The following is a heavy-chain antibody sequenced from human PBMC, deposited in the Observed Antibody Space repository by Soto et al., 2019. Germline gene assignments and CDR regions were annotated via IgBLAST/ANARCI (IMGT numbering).Heavy chain of an antibody. V-gene: IGHV1-69*13. CDR1: GGTFSSYA. CDR3: ARDHGYSNYADYYYGMDV. D-gene: IGHD4-4*01. CDR2: IIPIFGTA. Sequence: SVKVSCKASGGTFSSYAISWVRQAPGQGLEWMGGIIPIFGTANYAQKFQGRVTITADESTSTAYMELSSLRSEDTAVYYCARDHGYSNYADYYYGMDVWGQGTTVTVSS. J-gene: IGHJ6*02.